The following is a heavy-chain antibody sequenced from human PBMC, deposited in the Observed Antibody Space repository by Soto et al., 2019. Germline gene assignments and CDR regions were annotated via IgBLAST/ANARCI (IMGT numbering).Heavy chain of an antibody. D-gene: IGHD3-10*01. CDR3: ARAPRLLWFGDGPPEYFDP. J-gene: IGHJ5*02. CDR2: IYYSGST. Sequence: SETLSLTCTVSGGSISSYYWSRIRQPPGKGLEWIGYIYYSGSTNYNPSLKSRVTISVDTSKNQFSLKLSSVTAADTAVYYCARAPRLLWFGDGPPEYFDPWGQGTLVTVSS. V-gene: IGHV4-59*01. CDR1: GGSISSYY.